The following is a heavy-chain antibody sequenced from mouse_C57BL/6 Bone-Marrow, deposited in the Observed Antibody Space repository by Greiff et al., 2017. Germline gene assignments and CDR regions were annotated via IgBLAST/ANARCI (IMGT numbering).Heavy chain of an antibody. D-gene: IGHD2-2*01. CDR2: ISSGSSSI. J-gene: IGHJ4*01. CDR3: ARRWLRTLYAMDY. CDR1: GFTFSDYG. V-gene: IGHV5-17*01. Sequence: EVKLMESGGGLVKPGGSLKLSCAASGFTFSDYGMHWVRQAPEKGLEWVAYISSGSSSIYYADTVKGRFTISRDNAKNTLFLQMTSLRSEDTAMYYSARRWLRTLYAMDYWGQGTSVTVSS.